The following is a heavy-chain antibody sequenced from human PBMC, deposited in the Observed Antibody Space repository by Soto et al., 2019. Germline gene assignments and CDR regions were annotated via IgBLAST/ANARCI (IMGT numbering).Heavy chain of an antibody. CDR1: GFTFSSYG. CDR3: AKESYSSSSYYYGMDV. CDR2: MSYDGTNK. D-gene: IGHD6-6*01. J-gene: IGHJ6*02. Sequence: QVQLVESGGGVVQPGRSLRLSCAASGFTFSSYGMHWVRQAPGEGLEWVAVMSYDGTNKYYADSVKGRFTISRDNSKNTLSLQMNRLRGEDTAVYYCAKESYSSSSYYYGMDVWGQGTTVTVSS. V-gene: IGHV3-30*18.